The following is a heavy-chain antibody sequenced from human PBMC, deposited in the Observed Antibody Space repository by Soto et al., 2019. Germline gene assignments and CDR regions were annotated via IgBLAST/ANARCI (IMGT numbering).Heavy chain of an antibody. J-gene: IGHJ4*02. D-gene: IGHD5-12*01. Sequence: GGSLRLSCAASGFTFSSYSMNWVRQAPGKGLEWVSSISSSSSYIYYADSVKGRFTISRDNAKNSLYLQMNSLRAEDTAVYYCAREGGLSGYQRWYYFDYWGQGTLVTVSS. CDR2: ISSSSSYI. CDR3: AREGGLSGYQRWYYFDY. CDR1: GFTFSSYS. V-gene: IGHV3-21*01.